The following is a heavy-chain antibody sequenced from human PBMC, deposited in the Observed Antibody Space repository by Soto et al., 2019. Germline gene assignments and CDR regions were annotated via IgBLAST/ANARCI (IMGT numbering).Heavy chain of an antibody. Sequence: EVQLLESGGGLVQPGGSLSLPCAASGFTFSSYGMTWVRQAPGKGLEWVSFSSATGAGTYYADSVKGRFTLSRDHSKNTLYLQMTSLRADDTAVYYCAKDRRAGGNYGFYSDFWGQGALVIVSS. D-gene: IGHD1-7*01. CDR3: AKDRRAGGNYGFYSDF. CDR1: GFTFSSYG. V-gene: IGHV3-23*01. J-gene: IGHJ4*02. CDR2: SSATGAGT.